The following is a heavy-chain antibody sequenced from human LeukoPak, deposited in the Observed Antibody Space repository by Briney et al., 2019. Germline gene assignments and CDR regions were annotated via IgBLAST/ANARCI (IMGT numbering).Heavy chain of an antibody. Sequence: SGTLSLTCAVSGGSISSSNWWSWVRQPPGKGLEWIGEIYHSGSTNYNPSLKRRVTISVDKSKNQFSLKLSSVPAADTAVYYCARAGAAAGPFDYWGQGTLVTVSS. D-gene: IGHD6-13*01. V-gene: IGHV4-4*02. J-gene: IGHJ4*02. CDR2: IYHSGST. CDR3: ARAGAAAGPFDY. CDR1: GGSISSSNW.